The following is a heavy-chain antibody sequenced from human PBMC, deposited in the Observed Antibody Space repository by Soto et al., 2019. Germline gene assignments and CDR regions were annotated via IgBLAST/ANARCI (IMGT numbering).Heavy chain of an antibody. Sequence: SETLSLTCTVSGGSMRDYFWTWIRQPPGKGLEWIGYIHYSGTTSFFPSYNPSLRSRVTISEDTSKNQFSLKLLSVTTADTAVYFCAAGEASSRNLAPYYLDFWGQGTLVTVSS. J-gene: IGHJ4*02. CDR1: GGSMRDYF. V-gene: IGHV4-59*01. CDR3: AAGEASSRNLAPYYLDF. D-gene: IGHD6-13*01. CDR2: IHYSGTT.